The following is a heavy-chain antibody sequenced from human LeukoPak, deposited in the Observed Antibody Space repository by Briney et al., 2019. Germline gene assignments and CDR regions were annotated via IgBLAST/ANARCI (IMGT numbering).Heavy chain of an antibody. CDR3: ARVFPYSSSWYGPLFYGMDV. CDR1: GGAISSSSYY. Sequence: SETLSLTCTVSGGAISSSSYYWGWIRQPPGKGLEWIGSIYYSGSTYYNPPLKSRVTISVDTSKNQFSLKLSSVTAADTAVYYCARVFPYSSSWYGPLFYGMDVWGQGATVTVSS. J-gene: IGHJ6*02. V-gene: IGHV4-39*01. D-gene: IGHD6-13*01. CDR2: IYYSGST.